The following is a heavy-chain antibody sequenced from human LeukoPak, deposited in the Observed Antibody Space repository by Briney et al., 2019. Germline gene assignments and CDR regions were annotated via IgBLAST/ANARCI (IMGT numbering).Heavy chain of an antibody. CDR3: ARDVIAAPGTADY. J-gene: IGHJ4*02. Sequence: PSETLSLTCSVSGDSISGFYWSWIRQPAGKGLEWIGRIYTSGSTNYNPSLKSRVTMSVDTSQNQFSLKLNSVTAADTAVYYCARDVIAAPGTADYWGQGTLVTVSS. CDR2: IYTSGST. D-gene: IGHD6-13*01. CDR1: GDSISGFY. V-gene: IGHV4-4*07.